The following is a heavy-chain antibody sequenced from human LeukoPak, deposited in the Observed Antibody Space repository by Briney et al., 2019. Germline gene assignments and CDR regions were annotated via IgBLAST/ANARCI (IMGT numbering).Heavy chain of an antibody. D-gene: IGHD3-22*01. CDR3: ARGYDSSGYFDY. Sequence: PSETLSLTRAVYGGSFSGYYWSWIRQPPGKGLEWIGEINHSGSTNYNPSLKSRVTISVDTSKNQFSLKLSSVTAADTAVYYCARGYDSSGYFDYWGQGTLVTVSS. J-gene: IGHJ4*02. CDR2: INHSGST. CDR1: GGSFSGYY. V-gene: IGHV4-34*01.